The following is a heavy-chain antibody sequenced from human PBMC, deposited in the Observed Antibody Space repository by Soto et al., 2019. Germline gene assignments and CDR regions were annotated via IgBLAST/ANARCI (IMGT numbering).Heavy chain of an antibody. CDR3: ASPDGGIVVVPAPDLYYSGMDV. Sequence: GASVKVSCKASGGTFSSYASRWVRQATGQGLEWMGGIIPIFGTANYAQKFQGRVTITADESTSTAYMELSSLRSEDTAVYYCASPDGGIVVVPAPDLYYSGMDVWGHGTTVTVSS. D-gene: IGHD2-2*01. J-gene: IGHJ6*02. V-gene: IGHV1-69*13. CDR2: IIPIFGTA. CDR1: GGTFSSYA.